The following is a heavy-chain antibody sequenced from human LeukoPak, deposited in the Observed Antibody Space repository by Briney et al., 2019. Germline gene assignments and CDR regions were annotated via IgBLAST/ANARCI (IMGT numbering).Heavy chain of an antibody. Sequence: SETLSLTCTVSGGSLSSHYWSWIRQPPGKELELIGHIYSSGTTYYNPSVGSRVTISLQTSKNQFSLRLSSVTAADTAVYYCARFSSGCSESSCYLTYWGQGTLVIVSS. CDR1: GGSLSSHY. D-gene: IGHD2-2*01. CDR3: ARFSSGCSESSCYLTY. J-gene: IGHJ4*02. CDR2: IYSSGTT. V-gene: IGHV4-59*11.